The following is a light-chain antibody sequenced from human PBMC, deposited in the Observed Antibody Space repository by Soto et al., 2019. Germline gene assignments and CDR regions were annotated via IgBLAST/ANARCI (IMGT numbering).Light chain of an antibody. J-gene: IGKJ4*01. Sequence: EIVLTQSPGTLSLSPGERATLSCRASRSVSSSYLAWHQQKPGQAPRLLIYGASSRATGIPDRFSGSGSGTDFTLTISRLEPEDFAVYYCQQYGSSPLTFGGGTKVEIK. CDR3: QQYGSSPLT. CDR1: RSVSSSY. CDR2: GAS. V-gene: IGKV3-20*01.